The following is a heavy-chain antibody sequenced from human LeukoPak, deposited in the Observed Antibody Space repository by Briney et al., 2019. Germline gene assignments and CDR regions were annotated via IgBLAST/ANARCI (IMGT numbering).Heavy chain of an antibody. V-gene: IGHV4-59*01. J-gene: IGHJ3*02. Sequence: PSETLSLTCTVSGGSISSYYWSWIWQPPGKGLEWIGYIYYSGSTNYNPSLKSRVTISVDTSKNQFSLKLSSVTAADTAVYYCARPRWLPHDSNDAFDIWGQGTMVTVSS. CDR2: IYYSGST. CDR1: GGSISSYY. CDR3: ARPRWLPHDSNDAFDI. D-gene: IGHD5-24*01.